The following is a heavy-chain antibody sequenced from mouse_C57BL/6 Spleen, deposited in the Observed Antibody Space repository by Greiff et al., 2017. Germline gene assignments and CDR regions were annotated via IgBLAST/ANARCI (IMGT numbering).Heavy chain of an antibody. J-gene: IGHJ2*01. D-gene: IGHD1-1*01. V-gene: IGHV6-3*01. CDR2: IRLKSDNYAT. CDR3: TRGRTVVDPYDY. CDR1: GFTFSNYW. Sequence: EVKVEESGGGLVQPGGSMKLSCVASGFTFSNYWMNWVRQSPEKGLEWVAQIRLKSDNYATHYAESVKGRFTISRDDSKSSVYLQMNNLRAEDTGIYYGTRGRTVVDPYDYWGQGTTLTVSS.